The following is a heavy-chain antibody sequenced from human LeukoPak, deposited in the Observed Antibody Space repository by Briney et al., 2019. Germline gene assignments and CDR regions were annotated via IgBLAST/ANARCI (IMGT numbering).Heavy chain of an antibody. V-gene: IGHV3-23*01. CDR1: GFTFSSYA. CDR3: AKDPGPRSRATVTTGLPYYFDY. D-gene: IGHD4-11*01. Sequence: GGSLRLSCAASGFTFSSYAMSWVRQAPGKGLEWVSAISGSGGSTYYADSVKGRFTISRDNSKNTLYRQMNSLRAEDTAVYYCAKDPGPRSRATVTTGLPYYFDYWGQGTLVTVSS. J-gene: IGHJ4*02. CDR2: ISGSGGST.